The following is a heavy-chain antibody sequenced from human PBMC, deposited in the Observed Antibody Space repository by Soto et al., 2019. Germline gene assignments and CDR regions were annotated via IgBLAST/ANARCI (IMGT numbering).Heavy chain of an antibody. CDR2: ISAYNGNT. CDR3: ARFVVVTAIQYYYGMDV. J-gene: IGHJ6*02. V-gene: IGHV1-18*01. D-gene: IGHD2-21*02. CDR1: GYTFTSYG. Sequence: GASVKVSCKASGYTFTSYGISWVRQAPGQGLEWMGWISAYNGNTNYAQKLQGRVTMTTDTSTSTAYMELRSLRSDDTAVYYCARFVVVTAIQYYYGMDVWGQGTTVTVS.